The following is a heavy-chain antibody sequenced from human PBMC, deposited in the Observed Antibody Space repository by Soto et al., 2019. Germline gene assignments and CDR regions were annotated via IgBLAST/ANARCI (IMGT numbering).Heavy chain of an antibody. J-gene: IGHJ6*02. D-gene: IGHD5-12*01. CDR2: IYHSGST. CDR1: GYSISRGYY. V-gene: IGHV4-38-2*02. Sequence: SETLSLTCVVSGYSISRGYYWCFIRQPPGKGREWIGSIYHSGSTYYNPSLKSRVTISVDTSKNQFSLKLSSVTAADTAVYYCARETIVATTAGYYYYYGMDVWGQGTTVTVSS. CDR3: ARETIVATTAGYYYYYGMDV.